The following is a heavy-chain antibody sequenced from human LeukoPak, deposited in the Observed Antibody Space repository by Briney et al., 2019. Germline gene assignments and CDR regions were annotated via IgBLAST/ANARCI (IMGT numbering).Heavy chain of an antibody. CDR2: ISYGGSNK. CDR1: GFTFSSYG. CDR3: AKDTAMVVFDY. D-gene: IGHD5-18*01. V-gene: IGHV3-30*18. Sequence: GGSLRLSCAASGFTFSSYGMHWVRQAPGKGLEWVAVISYGGSNKYYADSVKGRFTISRDNSKNTLYLQMNSLRAEDTAVYYCAKDTAMVVFDYWGQGTLVTVSS. J-gene: IGHJ4*02.